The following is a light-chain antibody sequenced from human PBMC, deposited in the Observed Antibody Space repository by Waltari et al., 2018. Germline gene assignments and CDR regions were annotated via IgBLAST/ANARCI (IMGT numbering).Light chain of an antibody. CDR1: QRVSSY. Sequence: EIVLTQSPATLSLSPGERATLSCRSSQRVSSYLAWYQKKPGQDPRLLIYDASNRATGIPARFSGSGSGTDFTLTISSLEPEDFVVYYCQQRSNWPTFGQGTKVEIK. CDR3: QQRSNWPT. V-gene: IGKV3-11*01. J-gene: IGKJ1*01. CDR2: DAS.